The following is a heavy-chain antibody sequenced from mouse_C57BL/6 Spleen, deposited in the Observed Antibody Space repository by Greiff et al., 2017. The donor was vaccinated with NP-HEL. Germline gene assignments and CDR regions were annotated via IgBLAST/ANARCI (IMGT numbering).Heavy chain of an antibody. CDR1: GYSITSGYY. CDR3: ARSGYDAFAY. D-gene: IGHD2-2*01. J-gene: IGHJ3*01. CDR2: ISYDGSN. V-gene: IGHV3-6*01. Sequence: EVQLQQSGPGLVKPSQSLSLTCSVTGYSITSGYYWNWIRQFPGNKLEWMGYISYDGSNNYNPSLKNRISITRDTSKNQFFLKLNSVTTEDTATYDCARSGYDAFAYWGQGTLVTVSA.